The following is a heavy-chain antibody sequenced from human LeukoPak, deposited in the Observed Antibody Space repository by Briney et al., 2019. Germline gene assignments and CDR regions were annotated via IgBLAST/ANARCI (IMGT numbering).Heavy chain of an antibody. CDR3: ARDEYSSRNGFDP. D-gene: IGHD6-13*01. V-gene: IGHV1-2*06. CDR1: GYTFTGYY. J-gene: IGHJ5*02. Sequence: ASVKVSCKASGYTFTGYYMHWVRQAPGQGLEWMGRINPNSGGTNYAQKFQGRVTMTRDTSISTAYMELSRLRSDDTAVYYCARDEYSSRNGFDPWGQGTLVTVSS. CDR2: INPNSGGT.